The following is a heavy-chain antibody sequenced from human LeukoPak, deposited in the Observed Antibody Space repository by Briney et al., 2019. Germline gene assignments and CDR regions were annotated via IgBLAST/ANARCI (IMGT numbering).Heavy chain of an antibody. D-gene: IGHD1-1*01. J-gene: IGHJ4*02. CDR1: GSSFSSSS. CDR3: AKITTN. Sequence: QAGASLTLACPVSGSSFSSSSISCARHHPGGWLEWVSTMSVGGASTTYADSVKGRFTISRDDSKNTLYLQMHSLRAEDKAVYDCAKITTNWGQGTLVTVSS. V-gene: IGHV3-23*01. CDR2: MSVGGAST.